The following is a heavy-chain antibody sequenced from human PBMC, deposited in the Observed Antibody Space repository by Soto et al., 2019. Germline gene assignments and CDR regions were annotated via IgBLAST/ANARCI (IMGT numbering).Heavy chain of an antibody. J-gene: IGHJ5*02. CDR1: GYTFTSYG. CDR3: AREGSSGWSGYFGWFDP. CDR2: ISAYNGNT. D-gene: IGHD3-3*01. V-gene: IGHV1-18*04. Sequence: QVPLVQSGAEVKKPGASVKVSCKASGYTFTSYGISWVRQAPGQGLEWMGWISAYNGNTNYAQKLQGRVTMTTDTSTSTAYMELRSLRSDDTAVYYCAREGSSGWSGYFGWFDPWGQGTLVTVSS.